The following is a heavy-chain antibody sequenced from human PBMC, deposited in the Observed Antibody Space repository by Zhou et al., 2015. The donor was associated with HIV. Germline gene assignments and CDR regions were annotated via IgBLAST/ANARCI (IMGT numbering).Heavy chain of an antibody. D-gene: IGHD3-10*01. CDR1: GYTFTSYD. V-gene: IGHV1-8*01. CDR3: ARDHDYDSGSSTTFDS. Sequence: QVQLVQSGAEVKKPGASVKVSCEASGYTFTSYDIVWVRQATGQGLEWMGWMNPDSANTGYAQKFQARVTMTSTSSTRTAYMELINLKSDDTAVYYCARDHDYDSGSSTTFDSWGQGTLVTVSS. CDR2: MNPDSANT. J-gene: IGHJ4*02.